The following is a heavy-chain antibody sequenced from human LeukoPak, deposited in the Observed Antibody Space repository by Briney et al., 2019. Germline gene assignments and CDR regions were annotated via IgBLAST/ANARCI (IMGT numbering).Heavy chain of an antibody. CDR2: LYSGGAT. J-gene: IGHJ4*02. CDR1: GFTVKDNF. V-gene: IGHV3-66*01. CDR3: DSANYHFAY. D-gene: IGHD4/OR15-4a*01. Sequence: QAGGSLRLSCAASGFTVKDNFMSWVRQAPGKGLEWVSVLYSGGATYYADSVKGRFTISRDNSKNIVFLQMNDLRTEDTAFCTRDSANYHFAYWGQGALVTVSS.